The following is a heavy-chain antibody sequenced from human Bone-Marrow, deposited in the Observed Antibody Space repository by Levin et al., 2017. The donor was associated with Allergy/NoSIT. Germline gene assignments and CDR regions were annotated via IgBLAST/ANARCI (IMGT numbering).Heavy chain of an antibody. CDR3: AKDNAASYGSRDFDY. CDR2: ISWNSGSI. V-gene: IGHV3-9*01. D-gene: IGHD5-18*01. J-gene: IGHJ4*02. Sequence: GGSLRLSCAASGFTFDDYAMHWVRQAPGKGLEWVSGISWNSGSIGYADSVKGRFTISRDNAKNSLYLQMNSLRAEDTALYYCAKDNAASYGSRDFDYWGQGTLVSVSS. CDR1: GFTFDDYA.